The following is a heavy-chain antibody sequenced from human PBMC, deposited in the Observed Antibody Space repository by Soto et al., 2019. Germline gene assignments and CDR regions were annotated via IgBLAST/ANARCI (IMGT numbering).Heavy chain of an antibody. D-gene: IGHD2-21*02. Sequence: QVQLQESGPGLMKPSQTLSLTCTVSGGSISSGGYNWSWNGQHPGKGLEWIEYIYYSWSTYYNPSLKSRVIISVDTYKNQFSLKLSSVTAADTDVYYCTHCGGDCYSGLDYWGQGTLVTVS. CDR3: THCGGDCYSGLDY. CDR1: GGSISSGGYN. CDR2: IYYSWST. J-gene: IGHJ4*02. V-gene: IGHV4-31*03.